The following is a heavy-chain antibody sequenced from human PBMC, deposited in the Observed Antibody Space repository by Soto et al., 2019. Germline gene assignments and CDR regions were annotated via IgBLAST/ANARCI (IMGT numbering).Heavy chain of an antibody. CDR3: ARGGLETYYYDSSGLRGFDY. CDR2: INPNSGGT. D-gene: IGHD3-22*01. V-gene: IGHV1-2*04. CDR1: GYTFTGYY. J-gene: IGHJ4*02. Sequence: ASVKVSCKASGYTFTGYYMHWVRQAPGQGLEWMGWINPNSGGTNYAQKFQGWVTMTRDTSISTAYMELSRLRSDDTAVYYCARGGLETYYYDSSGLRGFDYWGQGTLVTVSS.